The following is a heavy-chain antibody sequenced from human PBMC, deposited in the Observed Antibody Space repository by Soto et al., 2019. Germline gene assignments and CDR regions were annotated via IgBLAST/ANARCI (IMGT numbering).Heavy chain of an antibody. D-gene: IGHD5-12*01. CDR3: AKGVTTIVATGSWFDH. Sequence: GGSLRLSCAVSGFTFNSYAMNGVRQAPGKGLEWVSSISGSGRTTYYADAVKGRFTISRDNSKNTLFLQMNSLRSEDTAVYYCAKGVTTIVATGSWFDHWGQGTLVTVSS. V-gene: IGHV3-23*01. CDR1: GFTFNSYA. J-gene: IGHJ5*02. CDR2: ISGSGRTT.